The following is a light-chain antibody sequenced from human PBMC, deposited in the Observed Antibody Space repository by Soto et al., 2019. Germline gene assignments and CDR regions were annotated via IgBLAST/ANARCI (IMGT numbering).Light chain of an antibody. V-gene: IGKV1-39*01. Sequence: DIQMTQSPSSLSASVGDRVTITCRASQSISTYFNWYQHKPGKAPTLLLYAASTLQSGVPSRFSGSGSGTDFTLTISSLQPEDFATYYCQQSYITPLTFGGGTKVDIK. J-gene: IGKJ4*01. CDR2: AAS. CDR1: QSISTY. CDR3: QQSYITPLT.